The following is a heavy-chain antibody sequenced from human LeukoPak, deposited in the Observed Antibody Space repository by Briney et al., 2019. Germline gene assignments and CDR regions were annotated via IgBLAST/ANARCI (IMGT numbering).Heavy chain of an antibody. Sequence: PGGSLRLSCSASGFTFSNFAMHWVRQAPGKGLEYVSGISTNGGSTYYADSVKGRFTISRDNSKNTLYLQMSSLSTEDAALYYCVRSYYGSGTFYLGGYWGQGTLVTVSS. CDR1: GFTFSNFA. CDR2: ISTNGGST. V-gene: IGHV3-64D*06. CDR3: VRSYYGSGTFYLGGY. J-gene: IGHJ4*02. D-gene: IGHD3-10*01.